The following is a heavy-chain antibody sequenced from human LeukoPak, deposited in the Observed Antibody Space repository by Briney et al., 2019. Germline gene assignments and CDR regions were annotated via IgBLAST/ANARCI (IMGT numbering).Heavy chain of an antibody. D-gene: IGHD6-19*01. CDR3: ARAGSSGWFNLGGSWFDP. Sequence: GGSLRLSCAASGFTFSSYAMSWVRQAPGRGLEWVSYITHSGSAMFYADSVKGRFTISRDNAKNSLYLQMNSLRADDTAVYYCARAGSSGWFNLGGSWFDPCGQGTGVTVSS. CDR1: GFTFSSYA. V-gene: IGHV3-48*03. CDR2: ITHSGSAM. J-gene: IGHJ5*02.